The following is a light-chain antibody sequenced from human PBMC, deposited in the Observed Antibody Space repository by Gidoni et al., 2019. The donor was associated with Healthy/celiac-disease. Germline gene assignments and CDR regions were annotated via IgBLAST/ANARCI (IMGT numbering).Light chain of an antibody. V-gene: IGKV1-5*01. J-gene: IGKJ2*01. CDR1: QSISSC. CDR3: QQYNSYSYT. Sequence: DIQMTQSPSTLSASVGDRVTITGRASQSISSCLAWYQQKPGKAPKLLIYEASSLESGFPSRFSCSGSGKEFTLTSSSLQPDDFATYYCQQYNSYSYTFGQGNKLEIK. CDR2: EAS.